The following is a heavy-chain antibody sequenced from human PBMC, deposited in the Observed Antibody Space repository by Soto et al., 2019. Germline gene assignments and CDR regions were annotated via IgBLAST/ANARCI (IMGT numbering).Heavy chain of an antibody. D-gene: IGHD2-21*02. CDR1: GGSISSGGYY. CDR2: IYYSGST. V-gene: IGHV4-31*03. J-gene: IGHJ4*02. CDR3: ARGCSGGDCYIRGSFDY. Sequence: SETLSLTCTVSGGSISSGGYYWSWIRQHPGKGLEWIGYIYYSGSTYYNPSLKSRVTISVDTSKNQFSLKLSSVTAADTAVYYCARGCSGGDCYIRGSFDYWGQGTLVTSPQ.